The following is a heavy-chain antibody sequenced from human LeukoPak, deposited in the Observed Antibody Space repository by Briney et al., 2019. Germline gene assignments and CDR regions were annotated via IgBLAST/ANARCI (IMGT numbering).Heavy chain of an antibody. Sequence: PGGSLRLSCAASGFTVSSNYMSWVRQAPGKGLEWVSVIYSGGSTYYSDSVKGRFTISRDNSKNTLYLQMNSLRVEDTAVYYCARGYYHYDSSAYPSFDSWVQGTVATVSS. CDR1: GFTVSSNY. J-gene: IGHJ4*02. CDR2: IYSGGST. D-gene: IGHD3-22*01. V-gene: IGHV3-53*01. CDR3: ARGYYHYDSSAYPSFDS.